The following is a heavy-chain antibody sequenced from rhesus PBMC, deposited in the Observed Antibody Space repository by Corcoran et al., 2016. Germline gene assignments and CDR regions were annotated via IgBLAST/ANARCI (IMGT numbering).Heavy chain of an antibody. CDR1: GGSVSTSNW. D-gene: IGHD6-31*01. CDR2: ISGSSGST. Sequence: QLQLQESGPGLVKPSETLSLTCAVSGGSVSTSNWWSWIRQPPGKGLEWIGRISGSSGSTNYNPSLTSRVTISTDTSDNQFSLKVKSVTAADTAVYYCARAATGTGYFDLWGPGTPITISS. CDR3: ARAATGTGYFDL. J-gene: IGHJ2*01. V-gene: IGHV4-57*01.